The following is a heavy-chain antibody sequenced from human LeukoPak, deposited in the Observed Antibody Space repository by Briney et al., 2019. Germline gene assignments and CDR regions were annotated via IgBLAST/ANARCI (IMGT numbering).Heavy chain of an antibody. CDR3: AKDLMGDHRDY. CDR2: ISGSGGIT. J-gene: IGHJ4*02. CDR1: GFTFSCYA. V-gene: IGHV3-23*01. D-gene: IGHD3-16*01. Sequence: GGPLRLSCAASGFTFSCYAMSWVRQAPGKGLECVSAISGSGGITYYADSVKGRFTISRDNSKNTLYLQMNSLRAEDTAVYYCAKDLMGDHRDYWGQGTLVTVSS.